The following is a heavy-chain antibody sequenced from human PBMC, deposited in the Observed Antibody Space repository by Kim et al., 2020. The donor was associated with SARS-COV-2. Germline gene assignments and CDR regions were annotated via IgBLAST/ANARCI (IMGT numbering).Heavy chain of an antibody. Sequence: GGSLRLSCAASGFTFSSYAMSWVRQAPGKGLEWVSAISGSGGSTYYADSVKGRFTISRDNSKNTLYLQMNSLRAEDTAVYYCAKDEFSYYDILTGVDYWGQGTLVTVSS. V-gene: IGHV3-23*01. CDR3: AKDEFSYYDILTGVDY. J-gene: IGHJ4*02. D-gene: IGHD3-9*01. CDR1: GFTFSSYA. CDR2: ISGSGGST.